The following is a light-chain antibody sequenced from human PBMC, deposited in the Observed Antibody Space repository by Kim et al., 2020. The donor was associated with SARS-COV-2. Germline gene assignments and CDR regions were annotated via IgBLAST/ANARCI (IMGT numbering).Light chain of an antibody. CDR2: AAS. CDR1: QGISSY. CDR3: QQYDRFPYT. J-gene: IGKJ2*01. V-gene: IGKV1D-8*01. Sequence: VIWMTQSPSLLSASTGDRVTISCRISQGISSYLAWYQQKPGKAPELLIYAASTLQSGVPSRFSGSGSGTDFTLTISCLQSEDFATYYCQQYDRFPYTFGQGTKLEI.